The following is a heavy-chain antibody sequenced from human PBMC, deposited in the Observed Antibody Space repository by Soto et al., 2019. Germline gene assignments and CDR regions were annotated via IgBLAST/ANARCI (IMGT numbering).Heavy chain of an antibody. V-gene: IGHV3-23*01. D-gene: IGHD3-10*01. CDR2: ISGSGGST. J-gene: IGHJ3*02. CDR1: GFTFSSDA. Sequence: HPGGSLRLSCAASGFTFSSDAMSWVRQAPGKGLEWVSAISGSGGSTYYADSVKGRFTISRDNSKNTLYLQMNSLRAEDTAVYYCAKIWFGELLPDDAFDIWGQRTMVTVSS. CDR3: AKIWFGELLPDDAFDI.